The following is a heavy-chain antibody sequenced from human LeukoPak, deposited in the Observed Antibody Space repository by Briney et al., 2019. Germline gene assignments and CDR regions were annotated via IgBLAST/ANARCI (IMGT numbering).Heavy chain of an antibody. CDR1: GFTFSSYA. CDR3: ARSQLLWFGELLEPNFDY. CDR2: ISGSGGST. D-gene: IGHD3-10*01. Sequence: PGGSLRLSCAASGFTFSSYAMSWVRQAPGKGLEWVSAISGSGGSTYYADSVKGRFTISRDNAKNSLYLQMNSLRAEDTAVYYCARSQLLWFGELLEPNFDYWGQGTLVTVSS. J-gene: IGHJ4*02. V-gene: IGHV3-23*01.